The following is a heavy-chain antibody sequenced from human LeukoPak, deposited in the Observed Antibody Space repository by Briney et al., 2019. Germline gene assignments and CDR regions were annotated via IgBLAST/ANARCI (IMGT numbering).Heavy chain of an antibody. J-gene: IGHJ5*02. Sequence: GGSLRLSCAASGFTFSSYWMSWVRQAPGKGLEWVSYISSSGSTIYYADSVKGRFTISRDNAKNSLYLQMNSLRAEDTAVYYCARTYSSSWTRSGDWFDPWGQGTLVTVSS. CDR2: ISSSGSTI. D-gene: IGHD6-13*01. CDR3: ARTYSSSWTRSGDWFDP. V-gene: IGHV3-48*04. CDR1: GFTFSSYW.